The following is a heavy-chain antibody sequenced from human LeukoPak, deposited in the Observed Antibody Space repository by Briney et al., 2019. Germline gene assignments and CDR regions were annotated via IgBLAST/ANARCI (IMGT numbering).Heavy chain of an antibody. J-gene: IGHJ4*02. V-gene: IGHV3-30*18. D-gene: IGHD3-10*01. CDR1: GFTFSSYG. Sequence: GSLRLSCAASGFTFSSYGMHWVRQAPGKGLEWVAVISYDGSNKYYADSVKGRFTISRDNSKNTLYLRMNSLRAEDTAVYYCAKDQRYYGSGTVLDCWGQGTLVTVSS. CDR3: AKDQRYYGSGTVLDC. CDR2: ISYDGSNK.